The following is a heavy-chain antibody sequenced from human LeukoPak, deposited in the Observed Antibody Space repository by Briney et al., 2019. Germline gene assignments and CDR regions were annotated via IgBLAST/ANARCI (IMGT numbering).Heavy chain of an antibody. CDR1: GFTFSNYA. V-gene: IGHV3-23*01. CDR2: ISPAGGST. J-gene: IGHJ4*02. CDR3: AKRYGYSSSWYDY. Sequence: GGSLRLSCAASGFTFSNYAMSWVRQAPGKGLEWVSSISPAGGSTYYADSVKGRFTISRDNSKNTLYLQMNSLRAEDTAVYYCAKRYGYSSSWYDYWGQGTLVTVSS. D-gene: IGHD6-13*01.